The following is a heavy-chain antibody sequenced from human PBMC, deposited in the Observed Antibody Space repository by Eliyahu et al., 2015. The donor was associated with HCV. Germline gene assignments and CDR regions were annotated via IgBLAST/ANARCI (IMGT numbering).Heavy chain of an antibody. Sequence: QVQLQQSGPGLVKPSQTLXXXCAISGXSXXSNSAAWNWIRQSPSRGLEWLGRTYYRSKWYNDYAVSVKSRITINPDTSKNQFSLQLNSVTPEDTAVYYCARDSVDAFDIWGQGTMVTVSS. V-gene: IGHV6-1*01. CDR3: ARDSVDAFDI. J-gene: IGHJ3*02. CDR2: TYYRSKWYN. CDR1: GXSXXSNSAA.